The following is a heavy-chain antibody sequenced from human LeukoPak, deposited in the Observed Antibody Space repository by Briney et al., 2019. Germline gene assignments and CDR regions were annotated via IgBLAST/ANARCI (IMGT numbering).Heavy chain of an antibody. D-gene: IGHD3-10*01. J-gene: IGHJ6*03. CDR3: ARDGTMVRGYYYYYYMDV. CDR1: GGSFSGYY. CDR2: INHSGST. V-gene: IGHV4-34*01. Sequence: PSETLSLTCAVYGGSFSGYYWSWSRRPPGKGLEWIGEINHSGSTNYNPSLKSRVTISVDTSKNQFSLKLSSVTAADTAVYYCARDGTMVRGYYYYYYMDVWGKGTTVTISS.